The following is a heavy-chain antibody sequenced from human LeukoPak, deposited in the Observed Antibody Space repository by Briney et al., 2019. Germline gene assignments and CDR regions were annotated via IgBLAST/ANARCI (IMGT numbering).Heavy chain of an antibody. CDR3: ARALGYSSSWYLDY. J-gene: IGHJ4*02. CDR2: IYHSGST. CDR1: GGSISSGGYS. Sequence: SETLSLTCAVSGGSISSGGYSWSWIRQPPGKGLEWIGYIYHSGSTYYNPSLKSRVTISVDRSKNQFSLKLGSVTAADTAVYYCARALGYSSSWYLDYWGQGTLVTVSS. V-gene: IGHV4-30-2*01. D-gene: IGHD6-13*01.